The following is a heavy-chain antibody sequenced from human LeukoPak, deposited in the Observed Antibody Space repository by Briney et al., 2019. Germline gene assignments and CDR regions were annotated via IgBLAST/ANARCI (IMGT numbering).Heavy chain of an antibody. J-gene: IGHJ4*02. CDR2: SGNGGTT. V-gene: IGHV3-23*01. D-gene: IGHD2/OR15-2a*01. CDR1: GFTFSSYA. Sequence: PGGSLRLSCAASGFTFSSYAMISGNGGTTYYADSMKGRITISRDNSKNTLYLQMNSLRAEDTAVYYCARDWFHAIDYWGQGTLVTVSS. CDR3: ARDWFHAIDY.